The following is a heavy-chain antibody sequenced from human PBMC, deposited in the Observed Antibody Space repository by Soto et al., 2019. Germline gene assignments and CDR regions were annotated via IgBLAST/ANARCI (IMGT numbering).Heavy chain of an antibody. Sequence: EVQLVESGGGLVQPGGSLRLSCAASGFTVSSNYMSWVRQAPGKGLEWVSVIYSGGTTYYADSVKGRFTISRDKSKNTLSLQKNSLRAEDTAVYYCARNGDSSDYRGWFDPWGQGTLVTVSS. V-gene: IGHV3-66*01. CDR2: IYSGGTT. CDR1: GFTVSSNY. CDR3: ARNGDSSDYRGWFDP. D-gene: IGHD3-22*01. J-gene: IGHJ5*02.